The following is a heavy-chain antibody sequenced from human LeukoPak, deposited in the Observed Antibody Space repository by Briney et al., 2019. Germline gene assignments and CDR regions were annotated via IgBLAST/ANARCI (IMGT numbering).Heavy chain of an antibody. CDR1: GFTFSSYA. CDR3: AKDYYDSSGYYPDAFDI. D-gene: IGHD3-22*01. CDR2: ISGSGGST. V-gene: IGHV3-23*01. Sequence: PGGSLRPSCAASGFTFSSYAMSWVRQAPGKGLEWVSAISGSGGSTYYADSVKGRFTISRDNSKNTLYLQMNSLRAEDTAVYYCAKDYYDSSGYYPDAFDIWGQGTMVTVSS. J-gene: IGHJ3*02.